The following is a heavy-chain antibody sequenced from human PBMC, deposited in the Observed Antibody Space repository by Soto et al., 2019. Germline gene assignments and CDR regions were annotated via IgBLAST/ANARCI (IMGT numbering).Heavy chain of an antibody. Sequence: PGWSLRLSCASSVFTFISYAMHWVRQAPGKGLEWVAVISYDGSNKYYADSVKGRFTISRDNSKNTLYLQMNSLRAEDTAVCYCATSRFNSQWLDAFDIWGQGTMVT. CDR3: ATSRFNSQWLDAFDI. CDR1: VFTFISYA. V-gene: IGHV3-30-3*01. J-gene: IGHJ3*02. CDR2: ISYDGSNK. D-gene: IGHD6-19*01.